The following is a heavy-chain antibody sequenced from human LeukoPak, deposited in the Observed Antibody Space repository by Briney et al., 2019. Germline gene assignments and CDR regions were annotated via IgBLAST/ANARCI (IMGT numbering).Heavy chain of an antibody. CDR1: GGSISSGDYY. CDR3: ARDSRGGSYSSSAGGTDY. V-gene: IGHV4-30-4*01. J-gene: IGHJ4*02. CDR2: IYYSGST. D-gene: IGHD6-13*01. Sequence: SQTLSLTCTVSGGSISSGDYYWSWIRQPPGKGLEWIGYIYYSGSTYYNPSLKSRVTISVDTSKNQFSLKLSSVTAADTAVYYCARDSRGGSYSSSAGGTDYWGQGTLVTVSS.